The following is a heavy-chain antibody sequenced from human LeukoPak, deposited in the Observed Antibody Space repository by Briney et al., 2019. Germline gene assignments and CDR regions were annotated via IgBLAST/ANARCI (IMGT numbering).Heavy chain of an antibody. CDR2: ISYDGSNK. J-gene: IGHJ3*02. V-gene: IGHV3-30*04. CDR3: ARVTARGDGAFDI. CDR1: GFTFSSYA. D-gene: IGHD3-16*01. Sequence: PGGSLRLSCAASGFTFSSYAMHWVRQAPGKGLEWVAVISYDGSNKYYADSVKGRFTISRDNSKNTLYLQMNSLRAEDTAVYYCARVTARGDGAFDIWGQGTMVTVSS.